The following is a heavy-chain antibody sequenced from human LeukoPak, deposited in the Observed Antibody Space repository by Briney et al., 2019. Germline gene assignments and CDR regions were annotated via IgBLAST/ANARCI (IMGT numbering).Heavy chain of an antibody. CDR3: ATHPSIAAASYFDY. J-gene: IGHJ4*02. V-gene: IGHV3-30*02. CDR2: IRYDGSNK. CDR1: GFTFSGYG. D-gene: IGHD6-13*01. Sequence: GGSLRLSCAASGFTFSGYGMHWVRQAPGKGLEWVAFIRYDGSNKYYADSVKGRFTISRDNSKNTLYLQMNSLRAEDTAVYYCATHPSIAAASYFDYWGQGTLVTVSS.